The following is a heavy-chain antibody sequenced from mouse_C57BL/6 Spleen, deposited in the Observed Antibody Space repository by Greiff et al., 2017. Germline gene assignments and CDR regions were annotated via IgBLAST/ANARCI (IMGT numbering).Heavy chain of an antibody. CDR3: TRGDGYSSPYAMDY. CDR1: GYTFTSYW. J-gene: IGHJ4*01. D-gene: IGHD2-3*01. Sequence: EVQLQQSGTVLARPGASVKMSCKTSGYTFTSYWMHWVKQRPGQGLEWIGAIYPGNSDTSYNQKFKGKAKLTAVTSASTAYMELSSLTNEDSAVYYCTRGDGYSSPYAMDYWGQGTSVTVSS. V-gene: IGHV1-5*01. CDR2: IYPGNSDT.